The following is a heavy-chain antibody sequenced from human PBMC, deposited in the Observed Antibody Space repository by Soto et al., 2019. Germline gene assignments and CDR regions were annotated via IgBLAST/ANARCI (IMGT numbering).Heavy chain of an antibody. CDR2: IYYSGRT. V-gene: IGHV4-59*08. CDR3: ARRWGSAFDI. D-gene: IGHD3-16*01. Sequence: QVQLQESGPGLVKPSETLSLTCTVSGGSISSYYWCWIRQPPGKGLEWIGYIYYSGRTNYNPSLNSRVTISVDTSKNQFALKLSAVTAADTAVYCGARRWGSAFDIWGQGTKVTVSS. CDR1: GGSISSYY. J-gene: IGHJ3*02.